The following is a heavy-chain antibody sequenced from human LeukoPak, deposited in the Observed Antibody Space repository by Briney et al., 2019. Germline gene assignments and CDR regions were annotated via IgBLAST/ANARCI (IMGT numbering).Heavy chain of an antibody. CDR1: GFTVNSNY. CDR3: ARGYLIDY. J-gene: IGHJ4*02. CDR2: VYSGDRT. D-gene: IGHD1-26*01. Sequence: GGSLRLSCAASGFTVNSNYMSWVRQAPGKGLEWVSVVYSGDRTYYANSVKGRFTISRDDSTNTLYLLMNSLRAEDTAVYYCARGYLIDYWGQGTLVTVSS. V-gene: IGHV3-66*01.